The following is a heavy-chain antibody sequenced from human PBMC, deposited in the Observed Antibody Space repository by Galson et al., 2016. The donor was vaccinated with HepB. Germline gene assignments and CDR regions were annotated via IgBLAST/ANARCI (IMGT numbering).Heavy chain of an antibody. CDR2: ISGSGSNT. V-gene: IGHV3-23*01. Sequence: SLRLSCAASGFTFSSYAMSWVRQAPGKGLEWVSAISGSGSNTYYADSVKGRFTISRDNSKNTLYLQMNSLRAEDTAVYYCAKQPSGGSSWFYWVDYFDYWGQGTLVTVSS. D-gene: IGHD6-13*01. CDR3: AKQPSGGSSWFYWVDYFDY. CDR1: GFTFSSYA. J-gene: IGHJ4*02.